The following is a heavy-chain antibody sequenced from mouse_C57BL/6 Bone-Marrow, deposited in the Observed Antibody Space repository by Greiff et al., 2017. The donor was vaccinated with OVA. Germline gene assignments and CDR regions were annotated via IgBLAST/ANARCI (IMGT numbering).Heavy chain of an antibody. CDR3: ARYPFAY. CDR1: GYAFTNYL. Sequence: VQGVESGAELVRPGTSVKVSCKASGYAFTNYLIEWVKQRPGQGLEWIGVINPGSGGTNYNEKFKGKATLTADKSSSTAYMQLSSLTSEDSAVYFCARYPFAYWGQGTLVTVSA. CDR2: INPGSGGT. J-gene: IGHJ3*01. V-gene: IGHV1-54*01.